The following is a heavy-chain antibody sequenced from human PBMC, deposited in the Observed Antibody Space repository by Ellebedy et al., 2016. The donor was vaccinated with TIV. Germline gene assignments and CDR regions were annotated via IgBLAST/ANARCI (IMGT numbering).Heavy chain of an antibody. CDR1: GFTFSHYA. V-gene: IGHV3-23*01. Sequence: GESLKISCEASGFTFSHYAMNWVRQAPGKGLEWVAGIGGNDDRTFYADSVKGRFTISRDNAKNTVYLQMNSLRGEDTAVYFCAKDALSADYYLESWGQGVLVTVSS. J-gene: IGHJ4*02. CDR2: IGGNDDRT. D-gene: IGHD3/OR15-3a*01. CDR3: AKDALSADYYLES.